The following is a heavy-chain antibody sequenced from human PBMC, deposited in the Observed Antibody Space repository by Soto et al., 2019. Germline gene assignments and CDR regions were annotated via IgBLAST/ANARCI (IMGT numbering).Heavy chain of an antibody. J-gene: IGHJ4*02. Sequence: EVQLLESGGGLVQPGGSLRLSCAASGFTFSSYAVSWVRQAPGKGLEWVSTSGSAGSTYYADSVKGRFTISRDNSENTLYLQMNSLRAEDTAVYYCAKDRLVVVADLPFDYWGQGTLVTVSS. CDR1: GFTFSSYA. V-gene: IGHV3-23*01. CDR2: TSGSAGST. D-gene: IGHD2-15*01. CDR3: AKDRLVVVADLPFDY.